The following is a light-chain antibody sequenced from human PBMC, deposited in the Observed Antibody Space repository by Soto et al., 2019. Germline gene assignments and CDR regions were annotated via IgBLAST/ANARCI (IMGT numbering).Light chain of an antibody. V-gene: IGKV1-5*03. CDR1: QSIDTS. Sequence: DIQMTQSPSTLSASIGDRVTITCRASQSIDTSFAWYQQKPGKAPKLLLYKASSLQSGVPSRFSGSGSGTEFTPTISSLQPDDFATYSCQHYNAYSRTFGQGTKVEVK. CDR2: KAS. J-gene: IGKJ1*01. CDR3: QHYNAYSRT.